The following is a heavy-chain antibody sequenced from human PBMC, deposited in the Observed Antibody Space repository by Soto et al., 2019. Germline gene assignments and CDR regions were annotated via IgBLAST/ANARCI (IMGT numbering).Heavy chain of an antibody. CDR2: MNPNSGNT. Sequence: QVQLVQSGAEVKKPGASVKVSCKASGYTFTSYDINWVRQATGQGLEWMGWMNPNSGNTGYAQKFKGRATRTRNTSISTAYMELSSLRSEDTAVYYCARARYCSGGSCYSAAAPEEIDLSFDYWGQGTLVTVSS. CDR3: ARARYCSGGSCYSAAAPEEIDLSFDY. V-gene: IGHV1-8*01. D-gene: IGHD2-15*01. CDR1: GYTFTSYD. J-gene: IGHJ4*02.